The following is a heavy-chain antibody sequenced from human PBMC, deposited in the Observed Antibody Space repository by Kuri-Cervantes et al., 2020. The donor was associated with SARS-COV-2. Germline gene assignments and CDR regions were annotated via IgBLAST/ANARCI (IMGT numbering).Heavy chain of an antibody. D-gene: IGHD2-2*01. Sequence: GGSLRLSCAASGFTFSSYAMHWVRQAPGKGLEWVAVIWYDGSNKYYADSVKVRFTISRDNSKNTLYLQMNSLRAEDTAVYYCARIPVYSRSGLVPVAHPDYWGQGTLVTVSS. CDR1: GFTFSSYA. V-gene: IGHV3-33*08. J-gene: IGHJ4*02. CDR2: IWYDGSNK. CDR3: ARIPVYSRSGLVPVAHPDY.